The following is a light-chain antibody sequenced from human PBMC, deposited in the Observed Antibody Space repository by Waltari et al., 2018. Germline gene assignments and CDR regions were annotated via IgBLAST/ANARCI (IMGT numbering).Light chain of an antibody. CDR2: DVS. CDR3: QHYVRLPVT. J-gene: IGKJ1*01. V-gene: IGKV3-20*01. Sequence: EIILTQSPGTLSLSPGETATLSCRASQIISRALAWYQQKPGQAPRLLIYDVSTRASGIPDRFSGSGSGTDFSLTISRLEPEDFAVYYCQHYVRLPVTFGQGTKLEFK. CDR1: QIISRA.